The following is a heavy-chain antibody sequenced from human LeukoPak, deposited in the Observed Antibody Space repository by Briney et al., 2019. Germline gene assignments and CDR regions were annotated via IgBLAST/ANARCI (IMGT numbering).Heavy chain of an antibody. D-gene: IGHD4-23*01. J-gene: IGHJ3*02. Sequence: SETLTLTCTVSSGSINNYYWSWIRQPPGKRLEWIGFVNYSGGTNYKSSFKSRATISVDTSKNQFSLKLSSVTAADTAVYYCARVASRTTVVIPYAFDIWGQGTMVTVSS. V-gene: IGHV4-59*01. CDR2: VNYSGGT. CDR3: ARVASRTTVVIPYAFDI. CDR1: SGSINNYY.